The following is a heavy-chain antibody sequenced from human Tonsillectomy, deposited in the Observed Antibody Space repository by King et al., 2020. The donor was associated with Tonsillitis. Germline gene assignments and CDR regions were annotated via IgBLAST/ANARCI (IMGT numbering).Heavy chain of an antibody. CDR3: VRDMNPSDGSGYYDAFDV. Sequence: VQVVESGGGLVQPGGSLRLSCAASGFTFSNYWMSWVRQAPGKGLEWVANMRKDGSVKNYVDSVKGRFTISRDNAKNSLYLQMDSLGADDTAVYFCVRDMNPSDGSGYYDAFDVWGQGTMVTVSS. CDR1: GFTFSNYW. CDR2: MRKDGSVK. V-gene: IGHV3-7*03. D-gene: IGHD3-22*01. J-gene: IGHJ3*01.